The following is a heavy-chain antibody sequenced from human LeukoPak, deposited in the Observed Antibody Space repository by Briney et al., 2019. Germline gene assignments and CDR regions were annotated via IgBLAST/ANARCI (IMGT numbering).Heavy chain of an antibody. J-gene: IGHJ3*02. V-gene: IGHV4-59*01. CDR2: IYDSGST. CDR3: ASLPENDAFDI. CDR1: GGSISSYY. Sequence: PSETLSLTCTVSGGSISSYYWSWIRQPPGKGLEWIGYIYDSGSTNYNPSLKSRVTISVDTSKNQFSLKLSSVTAADTAVFYCASLPENDAFDIWGQGTMVTVSS.